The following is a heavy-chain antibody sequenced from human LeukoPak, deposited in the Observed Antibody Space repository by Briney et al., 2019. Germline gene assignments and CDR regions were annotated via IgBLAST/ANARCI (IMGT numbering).Heavy chain of an antibody. D-gene: IGHD6-19*01. Sequence: GGSLRLSCAASGFTFSSYAMSWVRQAPGTGLEWVSAISGSGGSTYYADSVKGRFTISRDNSKNTLYLQMNSLRAEDTAVYYCAKGRAVAGIFYYGMDVWGQGTTVTVSS. J-gene: IGHJ6*02. CDR1: GFTFSSYA. V-gene: IGHV3-23*01. CDR3: AKGRAVAGIFYYGMDV. CDR2: ISGSGGST.